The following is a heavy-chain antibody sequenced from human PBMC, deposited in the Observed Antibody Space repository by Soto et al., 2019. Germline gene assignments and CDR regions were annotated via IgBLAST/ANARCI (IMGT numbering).Heavy chain of an antibody. Sequence: QVKLVQSGAEVKKPGASVKVSCKASGYTFTSYAMHWVRQAPGQRLEWMGWINAVNGNTKYSQKFQGRVTITRATATSTGYMELSSMRYEDTAVYYCARAGYCSCGSCLSYFDYWGQGTLVTVSS. D-gene: IGHD2-15*01. V-gene: IGHV1-3*01. CDR3: ARAGYCSCGSCLSYFDY. CDR2: INAVNGNT. J-gene: IGHJ4*02. CDR1: GYTFTSYA.